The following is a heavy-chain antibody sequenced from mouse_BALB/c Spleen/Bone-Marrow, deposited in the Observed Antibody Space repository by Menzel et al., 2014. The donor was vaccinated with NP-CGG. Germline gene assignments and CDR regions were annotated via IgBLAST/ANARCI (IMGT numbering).Heavy chain of an antibody. J-gene: IGHJ2*01. CDR1: GFNIXDTY. Sequence: EAQLQQSGAELVKPGASVKLSCTASGFNIXDTYMHWVKQRPEQGLEWIGRIDPANGNTKYDPKFQGKVTITADTSSNTAYLQLSSLTSEDTAVYYCAYGSSYDYFDYWGQGTTLTVSS. D-gene: IGHD1-1*01. CDR2: IDPANGNT. CDR3: AYGSSYDYFDY. V-gene: IGHV14-3*02.